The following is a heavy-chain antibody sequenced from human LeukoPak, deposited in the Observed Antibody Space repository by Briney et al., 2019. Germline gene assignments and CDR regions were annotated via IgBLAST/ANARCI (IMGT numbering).Heavy chain of an antibody. D-gene: IGHD3-10*01. CDR2: IYPGDLET. V-gene: IGHV5-51*01. Sequence: GEPLTISCMGSVYSFTIYCIAWVRHMRGKGREWMGIIYPGDLETRSRPSFQSHVTISADKSISPAYLQWSSLTASDTAMYYCARGPYGSGSPYFEYWDHGTLVTVSS. CDR1: VYSFTIYC. CDR3: ARGPYGSGSPYFEY. J-gene: IGHJ4*01.